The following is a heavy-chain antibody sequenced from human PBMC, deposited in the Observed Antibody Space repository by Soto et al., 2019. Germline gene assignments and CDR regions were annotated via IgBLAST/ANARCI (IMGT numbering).Heavy chain of an antibody. J-gene: IGHJ3*02. CDR3: AREKGAVAGTGAFDI. Sequence: GGSLRLSCAASGFTFSSYWMHWVRQAPGKGLEWVSSISSSSSYIYYADSVKGRFTISRDNAKNSLYLQMNSLRAEDTAVYYCAREKGAVAGTGAFDIWGQGTMVTVSS. V-gene: IGHV3-21*01. CDR1: GFTFSSYW. D-gene: IGHD6-19*01. CDR2: ISSSSSYI.